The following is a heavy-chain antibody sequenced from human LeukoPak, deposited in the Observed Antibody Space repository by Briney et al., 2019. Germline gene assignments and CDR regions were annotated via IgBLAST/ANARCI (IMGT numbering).Heavy chain of an antibody. J-gene: IGHJ4*02. CDR3: ASFSSSAPFDY. V-gene: IGHV1-46*01. D-gene: IGHD6-6*01. CDR2: INPSGGST. CDR1: GYTFTSYY. Sequence: ASVTVSCKASGYTFTSYYMHWVRQAPGQGLEWMGIINPSGGSTSYAQKFQGRVTMTRDTSTSTVYMELSSLRSGDTAVYYCASFSSSAPFDYWGQGTLVTVSS.